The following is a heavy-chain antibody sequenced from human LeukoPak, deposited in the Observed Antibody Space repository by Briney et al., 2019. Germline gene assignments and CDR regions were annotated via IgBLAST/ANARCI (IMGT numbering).Heavy chain of an antibody. Sequence: ASVKVSCKASGYTFTSYHIHWVRQAPGQGLEWMGRINPYSGDTNFAQKFQGRVTMTRDTSITTAYMYLSSLTPDDTAVYFCARDQGSLTRSWYTGYWGQGTQVTVSS. CDR3: ARDQGSLTRSWYTGY. V-gene: IGHV1-2*06. D-gene: IGHD6-13*01. CDR1: GYTFTSYH. CDR2: INPYSGDT. J-gene: IGHJ4*02.